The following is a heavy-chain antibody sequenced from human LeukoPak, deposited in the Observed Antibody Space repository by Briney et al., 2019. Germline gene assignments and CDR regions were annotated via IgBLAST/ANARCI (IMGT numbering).Heavy chain of an antibody. CDR2: ISGSGGST. CDR1: GFTFSSYA. D-gene: IGHD3-22*01. CDR3: AKARGVSSGYYY. J-gene: IGHJ4*02. Sequence: GGSLRLSCAASGFTFSSYAMSWVRQAPGKGLEWVSAISGSGGSTYYADSVKGRFTISRDNSKNTLHLQMNSLRAEDTAVYYCAKARGVSSGYYYWGQGTLVTVSS. V-gene: IGHV3-23*01.